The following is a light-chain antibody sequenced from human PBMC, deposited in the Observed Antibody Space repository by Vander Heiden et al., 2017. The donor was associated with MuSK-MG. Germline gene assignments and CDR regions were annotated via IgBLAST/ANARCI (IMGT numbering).Light chain of an antibody. CDR1: QDISNY. J-gene: IGKJ5*01. CDR3: QQYDNRPPIT. V-gene: IGKV1-33*01. CDR2: DAS. Sequence: DIQMTQSPSSLSASVGDRVTITCQASQDISNYLNWYKQKPGKAPKLLIYDASNLETGVPSRFSGSGSGTDFTFTISSLQPEDIATYYCQQYDNRPPITFGQGTRLEIK.